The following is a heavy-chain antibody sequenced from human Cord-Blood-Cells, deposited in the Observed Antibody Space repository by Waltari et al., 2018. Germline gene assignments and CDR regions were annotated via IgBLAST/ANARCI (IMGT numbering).Heavy chain of an antibody. CDR3: ARSRYLWFGELLNFDY. Sequence: QVQLVQSGAEVKKPGSSVKVSCKASGGTFSSYAISWVRQAPGQGLEWMGGIIPIFGTADYAQKFQGRVTITADESTSTAYMELSSLRSEDTAVYYCARSRYLWFGELLNFDYWGQGTLVTVSS. J-gene: IGHJ4*02. V-gene: IGHV1-69*01. CDR1: GGTFSSYA. D-gene: IGHD3-10*01. CDR2: IIPIFGTA.